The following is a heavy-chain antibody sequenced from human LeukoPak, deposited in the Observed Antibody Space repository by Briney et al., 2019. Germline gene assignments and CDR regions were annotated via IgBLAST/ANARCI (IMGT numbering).Heavy chain of an antibody. CDR2: INTGGSTI. V-gene: IGHV3-48*03. J-gene: IGHJ4*02. Sequence: GGSLRLSCAASGFSFSSYEMSWVRQAPGKGLEWISYINTGGSTIDYADSVKGRFTVSRDNAKNSLYLQMNSLRAEDTAVYYCARDRPLSTYCDDDCYYKRGDYWGQGTLVTVSS. D-gene: IGHD2-21*02. CDR3: ARDRPLSTYCDDDCYYKRGDY. CDR1: GFSFSSYE.